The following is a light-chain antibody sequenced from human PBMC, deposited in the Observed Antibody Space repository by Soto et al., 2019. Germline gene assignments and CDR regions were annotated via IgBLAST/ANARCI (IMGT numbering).Light chain of an antibody. V-gene: IGKV3-15*01. J-gene: IGKJ1*01. Sequence: EIVMTQSPATLSVSPGERATLSCRASQSVSSNLAWYQQKPGQAPRLLIYGASTRATGIPARFSGSGSGTEFTLTISSLQSGDFAVYYCQQYNIWPWTFGQGTKVDIK. CDR2: GAS. CDR1: QSVSSN. CDR3: QQYNIWPWT.